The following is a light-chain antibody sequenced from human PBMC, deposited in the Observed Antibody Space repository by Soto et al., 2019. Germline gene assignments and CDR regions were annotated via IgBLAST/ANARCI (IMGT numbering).Light chain of an antibody. Sequence: DVRIAHAPCSLCASVGSRVTISCRASQSIGRNLNWYQQKPGKAPSLLMFTSSNLQSGVPSRFSGSGSGTDFIFTISSLQPEDFATYYCQQSYSTPPTFGQGTKVDIK. V-gene: IGKV1-39*01. CDR1: QSIGRN. CDR2: TSS. J-gene: IGKJ1*01. CDR3: QQSYSTPPT.